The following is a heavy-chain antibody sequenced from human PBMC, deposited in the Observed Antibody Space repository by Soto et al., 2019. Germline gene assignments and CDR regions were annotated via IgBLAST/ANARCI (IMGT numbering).Heavy chain of an antibody. Sequence: QVQLVQSEAEVKKPGASVKVSCKASGYTFTSYGISWVRQAPGQGLEWMGWISAYNGNTNYAQKLQGRVTMTTDTSTSTAYMELTSLRSDDTAVYYCARDEGYKWNYGGSWLDPWGQGTLVTVSS. J-gene: IGHJ5*02. CDR2: ISAYNGNT. D-gene: IGHD1-7*01. CDR3: ARDEGYKWNYGGSWLDP. V-gene: IGHV1-18*01. CDR1: GYTFTSYG.